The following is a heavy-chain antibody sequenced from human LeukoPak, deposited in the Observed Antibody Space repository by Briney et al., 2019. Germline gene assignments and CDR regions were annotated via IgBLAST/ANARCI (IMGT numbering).Heavy chain of an antibody. Sequence: GGSLRLSCAASGFTVSSNHMSWVRQAPGKGLEWVSVIYSGGSTYYADSVKGRFTISRDNSKNTLYLQMNSLRAEDTAVYYCARDRGSGWYYFDYWGQGTLVTVSS. CDR3: ARDRGSGWYYFDY. CDR1: GFTVSSNH. D-gene: IGHD6-19*01. CDR2: IYSGGST. V-gene: IGHV3-53*01. J-gene: IGHJ4*02.